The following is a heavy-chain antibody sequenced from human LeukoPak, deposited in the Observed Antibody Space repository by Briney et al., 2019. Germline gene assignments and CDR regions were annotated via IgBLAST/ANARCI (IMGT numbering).Heavy chain of an antibody. CDR3: AREQYGYFDYLLDWFDP. CDR1: GGSISSYY. Sequence: SETLSLTCTVSGGSISSYYWSWIRQPPGKGLEWIGYIYYSGRTNYNPSLKSRVTISVDTSKNQFSLKLSSVTAADTAVYYCAREQYGYFDYLLDWFDPWGQGTLVTVSS. V-gene: IGHV4-59*12. CDR2: IYYSGRT. D-gene: IGHD3-9*01. J-gene: IGHJ5*02.